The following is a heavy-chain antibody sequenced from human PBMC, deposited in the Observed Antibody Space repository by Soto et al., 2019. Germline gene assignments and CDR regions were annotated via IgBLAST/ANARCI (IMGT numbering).Heavy chain of an antibody. J-gene: IGHJ6*02. Sequence: GGSLRLSCAASGFTFIGYYMHWVRQAPGKGLEWVAVISYDGSTEYYADSVKGRFTISRDNSANRLFLQMNSLRPEDTAVYYCTKDDGYNDSTYYHYFGMDVWGQGTTVTVSS. CDR1: GFTFIGYY. CDR2: ISYDGSTE. D-gene: IGHD5-12*01. CDR3: TKDDGYNDSTYYHYFGMDV. V-gene: IGHV3-30*18.